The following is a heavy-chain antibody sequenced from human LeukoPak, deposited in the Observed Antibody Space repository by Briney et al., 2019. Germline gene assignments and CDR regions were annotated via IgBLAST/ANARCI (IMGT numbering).Heavy chain of an antibody. Sequence: GGSLRLSCAASGFTFSSYAMSWVRQAPGKGLEWVSAISGSGGSTYYADSVKGRFTISRDNSKNTLYLQMNSLRAEDTAVYYCAIASTSYCSSTSCKYSTPFGAFDIWGQGTMVTVSS. V-gene: IGHV3-23*01. J-gene: IGHJ3*02. CDR3: AIASTSYCSSTSCKYSTPFGAFDI. CDR2: ISGSGGST. CDR1: GFTFSSYA. D-gene: IGHD2-2*01.